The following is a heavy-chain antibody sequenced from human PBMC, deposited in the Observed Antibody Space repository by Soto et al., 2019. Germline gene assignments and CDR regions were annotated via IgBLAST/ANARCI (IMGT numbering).Heavy chain of an antibody. D-gene: IGHD2-21*02. Sequence: QAQLVESGGGVVQAGRSLRLSCAASEFTFSSYAMHWVRQAPGKGLEWVALISSDGSQKYYADSVMGRCIISRDNSLNTVYLRMDNVRDGDTAIYYCAKDQTYIGTAVYDGWGQGTTVTGSS. CDR3: AKDQTYIGTAVYDG. V-gene: IGHV3-30*18. CDR1: EFTFSSYA. CDR2: ISSDGSQK. J-gene: IGHJ6*02.